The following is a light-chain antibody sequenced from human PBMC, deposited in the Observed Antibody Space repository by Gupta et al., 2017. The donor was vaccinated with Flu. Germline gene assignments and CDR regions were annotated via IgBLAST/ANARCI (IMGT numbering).Light chain of an antibody. CDR1: SGAGTSGHY. CDR2: DTN. V-gene: IGLV7-46*01. J-gene: IGLJ1*01. CDR3: DHSYSGAYV. Sequence: QAVVTQEPSLTVPTGGTVTRTCDSSSGAGTSGHYPYWFQQTPAHDLMSLIYDTNNRDSWTPARSSSALPAGKATLTLSGAEAEDDYYYYCDHSYSGAYVFGTGTTVTVL.